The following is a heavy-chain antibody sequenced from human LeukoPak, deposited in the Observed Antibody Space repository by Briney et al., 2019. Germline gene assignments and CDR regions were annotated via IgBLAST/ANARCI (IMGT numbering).Heavy chain of an antibody. D-gene: IGHD3-3*01. CDR1: GGSISSYY. CDR3: ARAGSMFGVVVFDY. CDR2: IYYSGST. J-gene: IGHJ4*02. Sequence: SETLSLTCTVSGGSISSYYWSWIRQPPGKGLEWIGYIYYSGSTDYNPSLKSRVTISVDTSKNQFSLKLSSVTAADTAVCYCARAGSMFGVVVFDYWGQGTLVTVSS. V-gene: IGHV4-59*01.